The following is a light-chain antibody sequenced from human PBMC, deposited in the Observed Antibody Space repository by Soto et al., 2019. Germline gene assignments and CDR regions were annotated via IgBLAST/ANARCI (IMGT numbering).Light chain of an antibody. J-gene: IGKJ2*01. Sequence: EIVLTQSPGTLSLSPGERATLSCRASQSISSNFLAWYQQKPGQAPRLLIYGASSRATGIPDRFSGSGSGTDFTLTISRLEPDDFAVSYCQQSGRSPYTFGQGTKLEIK. CDR3: QQSGRSPYT. CDR2: GAS. V-gene: IGKV3-20*01. CDR1: QSISSNF.